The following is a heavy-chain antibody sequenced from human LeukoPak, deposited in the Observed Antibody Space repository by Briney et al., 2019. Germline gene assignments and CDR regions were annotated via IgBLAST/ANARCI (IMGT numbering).Heavy chain of an antibody. CDR3: ARDLGPGQYYYYYIDV. Sequence: GGSLRLSCAASEFTFSSYWMSWVRQAPGKGLEWVANIKQDGREKYYVDSVKGRFTISRENDKDSLSLQMSSRRAEDTAVYYCARDLGPGQYYYYYIDVWGKGTTVTVSS. CDR2: IKQDGREK. J-gene: IGHJ6*03. V-gene: IGHV3-7*01. CDR1: EFTFSSYW.